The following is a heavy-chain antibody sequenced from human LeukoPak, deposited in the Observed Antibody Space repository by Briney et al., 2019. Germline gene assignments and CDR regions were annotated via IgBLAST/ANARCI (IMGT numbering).Heavy chain of an antibody. CDR2: IYPGDSDT. J-gene: IGHJ6*02. D-gene: IGHD3-3*01. CDR3: ARLESYYDFWSGSSYYYYGMDV. CDR1: GYSFTSYW. Sequence: GESLKISCKGSGYSFTSYWIGWVRQMPGKGLEWMGIIYPGDSDTRYGPSFQGQVTISADKSISTAYLQWSSLKASDTAMYYCARLESYYDFWSGSSYYYYGMDVWGQGTTVTVSS. V-gene: IGHV5-51*01.